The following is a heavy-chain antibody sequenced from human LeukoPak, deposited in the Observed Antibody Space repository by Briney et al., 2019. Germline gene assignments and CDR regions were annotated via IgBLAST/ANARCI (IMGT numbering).Heavy chain of an antibody. D-gene: IGHD4-17*01. Sequence: PGTSLRLSCEASGFTFSHFAMHWVRQAPDKGLEWVAVIWSDATNEYYADSVKGRFTVSRDNSKNTLYLQMNSLRAEDTAVYYCAKEMNDYVDYFYMDVWGKGTTVTVSS. CDR2: IWSDATNE. V-gene: IGHV3-33*06. CDR1: GFTFSHFA. J-gene: IGHJ6*04. CDR3: AKEMNDYVDYFYMDV.